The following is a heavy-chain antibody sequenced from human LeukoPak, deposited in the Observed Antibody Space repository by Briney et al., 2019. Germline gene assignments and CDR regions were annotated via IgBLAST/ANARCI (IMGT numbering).Heavy chain of an antibody. Sequence: VASVKVSCKASGFTFTTYGISWVRQAPGQGLEWMGWISTYNGNTNTDYAQKLQGRVTMTTDTSTSTAYMELSSLRSEDTAVYYCAREWAGEKVFDYWGQGTLVTVSS. CDR1: GFTFTTYG. CDR2: ISTYNGNT. V-gene: IGHV1-18*01. D-gene: IGHD3-10*01. J-gene: IGHJ4*02. CDR3: AREWAGEKVFDY.